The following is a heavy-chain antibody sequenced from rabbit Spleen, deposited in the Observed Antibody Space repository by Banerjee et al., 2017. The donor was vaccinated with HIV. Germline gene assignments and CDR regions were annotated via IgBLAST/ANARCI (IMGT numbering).Heavy chain of an antibody. J-gene: IGHJ4*01. Sequence: QEQLVESGGGLVKPEGSLTLTCKASGFDFSSDYYMCWVRQAPGKGLELIACIYTSSGGSWYASGERGRFPFYKTSSTAVTVQMHSLTVADAATFFCAGDLDCVIGWHFGWWGPGTLVPVS. V-gene: IGHV1S45*01. CDR2: IYTSSGGS. D-gene: IGHD1-1*01. CDR1: GFDFSSDYY. CDR3: AGDLDCVIGWHFGW.